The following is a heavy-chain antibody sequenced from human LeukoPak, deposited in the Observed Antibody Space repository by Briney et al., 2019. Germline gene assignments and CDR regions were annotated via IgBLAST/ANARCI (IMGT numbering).Heavy chain of an antibody. V-gene: IGHV3-11*01. CDR3: AREPYYYDSSGSRTYYGMDV. D-gene: IGHD3-22*01. Sequence: GGSLRLSCAASGFTFRDYYMSWIRQAPGEGLEGVSYISSSGSTIYYADSVKGRFTISRDNAKNSLYLRMNSLRAEDTAVYYCAREPYYYDSSGSRTYYGMDVWGQGTMVTVSS. J-gene: IGHJ6*02. CDR2: ISSSGSTI. CDR1: GFTFRDYY.